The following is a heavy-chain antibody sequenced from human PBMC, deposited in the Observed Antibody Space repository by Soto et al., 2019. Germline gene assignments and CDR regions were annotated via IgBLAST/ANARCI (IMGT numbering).Heavy chain of an antibody. V-gene: IGHV3-74*01. J-gene: IGHJ4*02. D-gene: IGHD6-13*01. Sequence: EVQLVESGGGLVQPGGSLRPSCAASGFAFDSYWMHWVRQVPGEGPVWVSRIDYDGTTTTYTDSVKGRFTISRDNAKNTLYLQMNSVRVEDTAVYYCTRGPRPSSAGTGAYWGQGTLVTVSS. CDR2: IDYDGTTT. CDR3: TRGPRPSSAGTGAY. CDR1: GFAFDSYW.